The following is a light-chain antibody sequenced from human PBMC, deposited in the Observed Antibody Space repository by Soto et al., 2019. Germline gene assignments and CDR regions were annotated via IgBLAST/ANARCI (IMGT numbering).Light chain of an antibody. V-gene: IGKV1-5*01. CDR2: AAS. CDR3: LQHCRFPWT. CDR1: QTISSW. J-gene: IGKJ1*01. Sequence: DIQMTQSPSTLSGSVGDRVTITCRASQTISSWLAWYQQKPGKAPKLLIYAASALQSGVPSRFSGDGSGTEFTLTISSLQSEDFATYYCLQHCRFPWTFGQGTKVDLK.